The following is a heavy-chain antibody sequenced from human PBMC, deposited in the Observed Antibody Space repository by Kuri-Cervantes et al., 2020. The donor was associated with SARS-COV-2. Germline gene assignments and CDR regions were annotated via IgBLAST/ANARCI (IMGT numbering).Heavy chain of an antibody. J-gene: IGHJ6*02. CDR2: MSGSGGST. Sequence: GGSLRLSCTASGFTFGDYAMSWVRQAPGKGLEWVSAMSGSGGSTYYADSVKGRFTISRDNSKNTLYLQMNSLRAEDTAVYYCAHMIVVVPSDGMDVWGQGTTVTVSS. D-gene: IGHD3-22*01. V-gene: IGHV3-23*01. CDR1: GFTFGDYA. CDR3: AHMIVVVPSDGMDV.